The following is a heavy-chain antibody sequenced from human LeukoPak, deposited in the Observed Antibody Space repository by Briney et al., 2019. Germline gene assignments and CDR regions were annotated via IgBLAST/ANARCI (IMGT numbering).Heavy chain of an antibody. Sequence: GGSLRLSCAASGFTFSSYVMSWVRQAPGKGLEWVSGINWNGGSIGYADSVKGRFTISRDNAKNSLHLQMNSLRVEDTALYYCARERFSSTWYIDYWGQGTLVTVSS. V-gene: IGHV3-20*04. CDR3: ARERFSSTWYIDY. J-gene: IGHJ4*02. CDR1: GFTFSSYV. D-gene: IGHD6-13*01. CDR2: INWNGGSI.